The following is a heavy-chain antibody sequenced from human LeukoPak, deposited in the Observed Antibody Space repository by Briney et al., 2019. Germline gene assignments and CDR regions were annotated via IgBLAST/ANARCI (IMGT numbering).Heavy chain of an antibody. J-gene: IGHJ2*01. Sequence: SETLSLTCAVSGGSISSSNWWSWVRQPPGKGLEWIGEIYHSGSTNYNPSLKSRVTISVDKSKNQFSLKLSSVTAADTAVYYCARESGDYWRYFDLWGRGTLVTVSS. CDR3: ARESGDYWRYFDL. CDR2: IYHSGST. D-gene: IGHD4-17*01. V-gene: IGHV4-4*02. CDR1: GGSISSSNW.